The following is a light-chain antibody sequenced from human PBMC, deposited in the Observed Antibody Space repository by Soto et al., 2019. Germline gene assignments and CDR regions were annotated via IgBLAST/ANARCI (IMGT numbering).Light chain of an antibody. CDR1: SSNIGAGYD. V-gene: IGLV1-40*01. CDR3: QSYDSSLSGWV. J-gene: IGLJ3*02. Sequence: QSVLTQPPSVSGAPGQRVTISCTGSSSNIGAGYDVHWYQQVPGTAPKPLVYGNNNRPSGVPDRFSGSKSATSASLAITGLHAENEADYYCQSYDSSLSGWVFGGGTKLTVL. CDR2: GNN.